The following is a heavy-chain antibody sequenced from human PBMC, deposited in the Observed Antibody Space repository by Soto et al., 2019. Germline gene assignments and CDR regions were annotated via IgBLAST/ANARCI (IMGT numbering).Heavy chain of an antibody. D-gene: IGHD2-15*01. Sequence: PGGSLRLSCAASGVTFSSYAMHWVRQPTGKGLEWLSAICTAGATYYAGSAKGRFTISRENAKSSLYLQMNSLRAGDTAVYYCVRLGRDAYFDYWAQGPLVTVSS. J-gene: IGHJ4*02. CDR1: GVTFSSYA. CDR2: ICTAGAT. CDR3: VRLGRDAYFDY. V-gene: IGHV3-13*04.